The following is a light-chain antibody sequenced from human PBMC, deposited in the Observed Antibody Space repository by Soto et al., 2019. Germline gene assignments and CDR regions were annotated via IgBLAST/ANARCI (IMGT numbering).Light chain of an antibody. J-gene: IGKJ4*01. CDR2: GAS. Sequence: EIVMTQSPATLSVSPGERATLSCRASQSVSSNLAWYQQKPGQAPRLLIYGASSRATGIPDRFSGSGSGTDFTLTISRLEPEDSAVYYCQQYDSSPRTFGGGTKVDIK. V-gene: IGKV3-20*01. CDR1: QSVSSN. CDR3: QQYDSSPRT.